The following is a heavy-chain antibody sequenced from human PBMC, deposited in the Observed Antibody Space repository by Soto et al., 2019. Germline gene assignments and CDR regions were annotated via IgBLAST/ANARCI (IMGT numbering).Heavy chain of an antibody. CDR1: GGSMTSYY. J-gene: IGHJ5*02. D-gene: IGHD2-15*01. V-gene: IGHV4-4*08. Sequence: SSETLSLTCTVSGGSMTSYYWNWIRQPPGKGLEWVGYIYSSGTTTYNPSLKSRLTISVDTSTNQFSLKLSSVTAADTAVYYCARGPYCSGGSCPNWFDPWGQGTLVTVSS. CDR3: ARGPYCSGGSCPNWFDP. CDR2: IYSSGTT.